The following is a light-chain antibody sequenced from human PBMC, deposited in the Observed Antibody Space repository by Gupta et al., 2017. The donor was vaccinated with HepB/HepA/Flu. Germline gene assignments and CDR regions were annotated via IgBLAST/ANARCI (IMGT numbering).Light chain of an antibody. J-gene: IGKJ1*01. V-gene: IGKV3-11*01. CDR2: GTY. CDR1: QSVSGC. CDR3: QQCSNGPRT. Sequence: EIVLRQSPAALSLSPGERATLSCRASQSVSGCLAWYQQKPGQAPRLLIYGTYNRPTGIPARFSGSGSGTDFTLTIGSLEPEDFAVYYCQQCSNGPRTFGQGTKVEIK.